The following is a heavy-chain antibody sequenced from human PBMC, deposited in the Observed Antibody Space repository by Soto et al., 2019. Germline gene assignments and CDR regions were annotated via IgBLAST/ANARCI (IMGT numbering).Heavy chain of an antibody. CDR2: ISPYNGHA. Sequence: QVQLVQSGAEVKNPGASVKVSCTSSGYHFISYGISWLRQAPGQGLEWMGWISPYNGHAEYAQEMQGRGTLTADTSTRTAYIELAILTADDTAVYYCARYRAAPPNYWFDPWGQGTPVTGSS. J-gene: IGHJ5*02. V-gene: IGHV1-18*01. D-gene: IGHD6-13*01. CDR1: GYHFISYG. CDR3: ARYRAAPPNYWFDP.